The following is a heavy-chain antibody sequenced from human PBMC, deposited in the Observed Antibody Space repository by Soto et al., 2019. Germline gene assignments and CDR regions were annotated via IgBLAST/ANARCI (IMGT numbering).Heavy chain of an antibody. CDR3: ARDPAAAGTGGHY. V-gene: IGHV1-69*13. CDR2: IIPIFGTA. J-gene: IGHJ4*02. Sequence: SVKVSCKASGGTFSSYAISWVRQAPGQGLEWMGGIIPIFGTANYAQKFQGRVTITADESTSTAYMELSSLRSEDTAVYYCARDPAAAGTGGHYWGQGTLVTVSS. CDR1: GGTFSSYA. D-gene: IGHD6-13*01.